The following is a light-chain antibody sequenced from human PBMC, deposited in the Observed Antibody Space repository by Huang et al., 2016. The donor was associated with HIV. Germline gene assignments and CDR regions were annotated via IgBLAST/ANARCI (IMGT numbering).Light chain of an antibody. CDR2: DAS. V-gene: IGKV3-11*01. J-gene: IGKJ3*01. CDR3: QQRSNWPPFT. CDR1: QSVSSY. Sequence: EIVLTQSPAALSLSPGERATLSCRASQSVSSYLAWYQQKPGQAPRLLIDDASNRATGIPARCSGSGSGTDFTLTINSREPEDFAVYYCQQRSNWPPFTFGPGTRVDVK.